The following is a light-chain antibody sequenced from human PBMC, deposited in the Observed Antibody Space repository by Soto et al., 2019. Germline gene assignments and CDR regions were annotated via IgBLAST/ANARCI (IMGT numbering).Light chain of an antibody. CDR2: EVS. CDR1: SSDVGGYNY. V-gene: IGLV2-14*01. Sequence: QSVLTQPASVSGSPGQSSTISCTGTSSDVGGYNYVSWYQQHPGKAPKLMIYEVSNRPSGVSNRFSGSKSVNTASLTISGLQAEDEADYYCSSYTSSSALYVFGTGTQLTVL. J-gene: IGLJ1*01. CDR3: SSYTSSSALYV.